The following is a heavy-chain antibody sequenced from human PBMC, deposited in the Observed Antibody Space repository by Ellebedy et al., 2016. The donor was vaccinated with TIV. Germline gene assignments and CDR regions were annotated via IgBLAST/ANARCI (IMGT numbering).Heavy chain of an antibody. J-gene: IGHJ4*02. D-gene: IGHD5-18*01. CDR3: ARKYIYGFD. CDR2: IYSGGAT. CDR1: GFTVSSNY. Sequence: GESLKISCAASGFTVSSNYMSWVRQAPGKGLEWVSVIYSGGATSYADSVKGRFTISRDNSKNTLYLQMNSLRVEVTAGYYCARKYIYGFDWGQGTLVTVSS. V-gene: IGHV3-66*01.